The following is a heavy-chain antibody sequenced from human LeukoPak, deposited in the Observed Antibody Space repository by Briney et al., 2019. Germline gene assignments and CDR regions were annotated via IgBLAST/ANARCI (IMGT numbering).Heavy chain of an antibody. J-gene: IGHJ4*02. CDR1: GFTFSSYG. D-gene: IGHD6-19*01. V-gene: IGHV3-30*18. CDR3: AKVGLGYYFDY. CDR2: ISYDGSNK. Sequence: GGSLGLSCAASGFTFSSYGKHWVRQAPGKGLEWVAVISYDGSNKYYADSVKGRFTISRDNSKNTLYLQMNSLRAEDTAVYYCAKVGLGYYFDYWGQGTLVTVSS.